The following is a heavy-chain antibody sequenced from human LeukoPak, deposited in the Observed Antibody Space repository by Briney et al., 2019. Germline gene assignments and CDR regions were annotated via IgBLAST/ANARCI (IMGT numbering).Heavy chain of an antibody. CDR3: ARTDYGDTRSTGGIDY. V-gene: IGHV4-59*01. J-gene: IGHJ4*02. CDR1: GGSISSYY. CDR2: IYYSGST. Sequence: SETLSLTCTVSGGSISSYYWSWIRQPPGKGLEWIGYIYYSGSTNYNPSLKSRVTISVDTSKNQFSLKLSSVTAADTAVYYCARTDYGDTRSTGGIDYWGRGTLVTVSS. D-gene: IGHD4-17*01.